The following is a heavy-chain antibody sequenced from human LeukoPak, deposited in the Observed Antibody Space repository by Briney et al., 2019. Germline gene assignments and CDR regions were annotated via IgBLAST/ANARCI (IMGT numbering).Heavy chain of an antibody. Sequence: GGSLRLSCAASGFTFSNYGMHWVRQAPGKGLEWVASLWYDGTNKYYADSVKGRFTISRDNSKNTLYLQMDSLRAEDTAVYYCARDWIDRSLDYWGQGTLVTVSS. D-gene: IGHD2-2*03. CDR1: GFTFSNYG. CDR2: LWYDGTNK. J-gene: IGHJ4*02. CDR3: ARDWIDRSLDY. V-gene: IGHV3-33*08.